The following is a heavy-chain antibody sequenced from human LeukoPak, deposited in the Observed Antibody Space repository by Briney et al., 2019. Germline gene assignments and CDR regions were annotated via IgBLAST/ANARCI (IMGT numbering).Heavy chain of an antibody. Sequence: ASVKVSCKASGYTFTGYYMHWVRQAPGQGLEWMGWINPNSGGTNYAQKFQGRATMTRDTSISTAYMELSRLRSDDTAVYYCARDLTRLTIFGVVGEGPKANDPWGQGTLVTVSS. CDR3: ARDLTRLTIFGVVGEGPKANDP. J-gene: IGHJ5*02. CDR2: INPNSGGT. CDR1: GYTFTGYY. D-gene: IGHD3-3*01. V-gene: IGHV1-2*02.